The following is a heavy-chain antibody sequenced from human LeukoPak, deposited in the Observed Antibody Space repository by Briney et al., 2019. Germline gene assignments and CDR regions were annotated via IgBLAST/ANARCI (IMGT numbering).Heavy chain of an antibody. CDR3: ARDRELGH. D-gene: IGHD3-10*01. CDR2: IYHSGST. V-gene: IGHV4-39*07. J-gene: IGHJ4*02. Sequence: SETLSLTCTVSGGSISGSSYYWGWIRQSPGKGLEWIGSIYHSGSTNYNPSLKSRVTISVDTSKNQFSLKLTSVTAADTAVYYCARDRELGHWGQGTLVTVSS. CDR1: GGSISGSSYY.